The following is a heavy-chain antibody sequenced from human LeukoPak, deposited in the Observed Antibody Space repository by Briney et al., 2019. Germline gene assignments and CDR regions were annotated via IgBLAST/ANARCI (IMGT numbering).Heavy chain of an antibody. J-gene: IGHJ3*02. D-gene: IGHD2-2*01. Sequence: SETLSLTCTVSGGSISSYYWSWFRQPAGKGLEWIGRIYTSGSTNYNPSLKSRVTMSVDTSKNQFSLKLSSVTAADTAVYYCARASPQYCSSTSCRSRGGDAFDIWGQGTMVTVSS. CDR2: IYTSGST. CDR1: GGSISSYY. CDR3: ARASPQYCSSTSCRSRGGDAFDI. V-gene: IGHV4-4*07.